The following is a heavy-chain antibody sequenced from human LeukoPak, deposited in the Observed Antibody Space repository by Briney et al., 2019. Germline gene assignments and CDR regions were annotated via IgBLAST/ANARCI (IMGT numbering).Heavy chain of an antibody. V-gene: IGHV3-23*01. D-gene: IGHD3-10*01. CDR3: AKDVTYYFGSGSNPNWFDP. J-gene: IGHJ5*02. CDR1: GFTFSSYA. Sequence: GGSLRLSCAASGFTFSSYAMSWVRQTPGKGLEWVSGISGSDASTYYTDSVKGRFTISRDSSKNTLYLHMNSLRAEDTAVYYCAKDVTYYFGSGSNPNWFDPWGQGTLVTVSS. CDR2: ISGSDAST.